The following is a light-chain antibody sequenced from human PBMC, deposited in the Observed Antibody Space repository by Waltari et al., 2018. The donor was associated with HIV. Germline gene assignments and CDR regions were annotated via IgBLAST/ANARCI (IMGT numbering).Light chain of an antibody. CDR2: EVN. Sequence: QSALTQPPSASGSPGQSVTISCTGTSSDVGGSKYVSWYQQHPGKAPKLMIYEVNKRPAVVPERFSGSKSANAASLTVSGLQADDEADYYCNSYAGSNNWVFGGGTKLTVL. CDR1: SSDVGGSKY. CDR3: NSYAGSNNWV. J-gene: IGLJ3*02. V-gene: IGLV2-8*01.